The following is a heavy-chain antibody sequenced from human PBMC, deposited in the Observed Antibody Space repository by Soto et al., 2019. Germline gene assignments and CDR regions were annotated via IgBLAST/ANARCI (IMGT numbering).Heavy chain of an antibody. V-gene: IGHV1-69*02. CDR3: ARGLQEDPGY. Sequence: QVQLVQSGAEVKKPGSPVKVSCKASGGTFSSYTISWVRQAPGQGLEWMGRIIPILGIANYAQKFQGRVTITADKSTSTAYMELSRLRSEDTAVYYCARGLQEDPGYWGQGTLVTVSS. J-gene: IGHJ4*02. D-gene: IGHD4-4*01. CDR1: GGTFSSYT. CDR2: IIPILGIA.